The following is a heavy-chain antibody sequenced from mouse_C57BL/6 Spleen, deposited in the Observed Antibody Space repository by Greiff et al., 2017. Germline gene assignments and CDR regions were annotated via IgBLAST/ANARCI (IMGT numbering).Heavy chain of an antibody. CDR1: GYTFTSYW. D-gene: IGHD2-4*01. V-gene: IGHV1-50*01. CDR2: FDPSDSYT. Sequence: QVQLQQPGAELVKPGASVKLSCKASGYTFTSYWMQWVKQRPGQGLEWIGEFDPSDSYTNYNQKFKGKATLTVDTSSSTAYMQLSSLTSEDSAVYYCAGYDYGEAYWGQGTLVTVSA. J-gene: IGHJ3*01. CDR3: AGYDYGEAY.